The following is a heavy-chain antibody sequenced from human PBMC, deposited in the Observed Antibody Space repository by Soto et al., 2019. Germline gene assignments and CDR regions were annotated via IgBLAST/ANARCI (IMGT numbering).Heavy chain of an antibody. J-gene: IGHJ4*02. Sequence: PGGAPRLSWAASGVTFSSFAMGWVHQAAGTGLEXIXYMXXIXSXXXYXXXXKGRFTISRDNAKNSPYLQMNSLRAEDTAVYYCTRDLTGSYYFDYWAQGTLVTASS. D-gene: IGHD1-1*01. CDR2: MXXIXSXX. CDR3: TRDLTGSYYFDY. V-gene: IGHV3-21*01. CDR1: GVTFSSFA.